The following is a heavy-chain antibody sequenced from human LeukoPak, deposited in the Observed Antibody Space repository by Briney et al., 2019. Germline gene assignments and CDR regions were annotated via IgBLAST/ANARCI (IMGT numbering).Heavy chain of an antibody. D-gene: IGHD2-15*01. CDR3: ARALVVAAQPFDY. CDR2: ITTTSSYI. CDR1: GFTFSTYS. V-gene: IGHV3-21*01. J-gene: IGHJ4*02. Sequence: KAGGSLRLSCAASGFTFSTYSMNWVRQAPGKGLEWVSSITTTSSYIYYADSVEGRFTISRDNAKNSLYLQMNSLRADDTAVYYCARALVVAAQPFDYWGQGTLVTVSS.